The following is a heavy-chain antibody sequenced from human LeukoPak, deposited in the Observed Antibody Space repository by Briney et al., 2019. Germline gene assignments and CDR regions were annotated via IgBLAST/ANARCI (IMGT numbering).Heavy chain of an antibody. CDR2: ISGGST. V-gene: IGHV3-23*01. D-gene: IGHD1-20*01. Sequence: GSLRLSCAASGFTFSSYAMNWVRQAPGKGLEWVSTISGGSTYYADSVKGRFTISRDNSKNTLWLQMNSLRAEDTAVYYCAKDPELSGTDSWFDPWGQGTLVTVSS. J-gene: IGHJ5*02. CDR1: GFTFSSYA. CDR3: AKDPELSGTDSWFDP.